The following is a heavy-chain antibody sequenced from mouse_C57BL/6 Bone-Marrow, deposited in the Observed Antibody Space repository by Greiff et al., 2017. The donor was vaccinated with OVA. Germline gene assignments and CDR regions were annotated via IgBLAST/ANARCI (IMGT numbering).Heavy chain of an antibody. J-gene: IGHJ2*01. V-gene: IGHV3-6*01. Sequence: EVQLQESGPGLVKPSQSLSLTCSVTGYSITSGYYWNWIRQFPGNKLEWMGYISYDGSNNYNPSLKNRISITRDTSKNHFFLKLNSVTTEDTATYYCARGPYSFVYWGQGTTLTVSS. CDR2: ISYDGSN. CDR1: GYSITSGYY. CDR3: ARGPYSFVY.